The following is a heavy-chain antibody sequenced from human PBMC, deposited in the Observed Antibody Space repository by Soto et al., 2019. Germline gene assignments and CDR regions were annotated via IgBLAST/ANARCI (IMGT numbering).Heavy chain of an antibody. D-gene: IGHD2-2*01. CDR3: ARARVVPAAMSSSWFDP. J-gene: IGHJ5*02. CDR2: ISAYNGNT. V-gene: IGHV1-18*01. Sequence: QVQLVQSGAEVKKPGASVKVSCKASGYTFTSYGISWVRQAPGQGLESMGWISAYNGNTNYAQKLQGRVTMTTDTSTSTAYMELRSLRSDDTAVYYCARARVVPAAMSSSWFDPWGQGTLVTVSS. CDR1: GYTFTSYG.